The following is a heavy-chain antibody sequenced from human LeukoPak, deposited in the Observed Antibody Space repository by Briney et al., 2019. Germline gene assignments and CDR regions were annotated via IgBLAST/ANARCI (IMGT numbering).Heavy chain of an antibody. V-gene: IGHV4-59*01. CDR3: ARQYSFTSYFDY. D-gene: IGHD1-26*01. CDR1: GDSISSYY. CDR2: IYYSGST. Sequence: NPSETLFLTCTVSGDSISSYYWSWIRQPPGKGLEWIGYIYYSGSTNYNPSLKSRVTILVDTSKNQFYLKLSSVTAADTAVYYCARQYSFTSYFDYWGQGALVTVSS. J-gene: IGHJ4*02.